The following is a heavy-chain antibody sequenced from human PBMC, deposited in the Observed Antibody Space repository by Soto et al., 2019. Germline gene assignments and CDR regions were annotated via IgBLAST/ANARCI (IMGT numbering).Heavy chain of an antibody. CDR3: AKDQAYSSGYSDY. Sequence: GGSLSLSCAASGFTFSSYAMSWVRQAPGKGLEWVSAISGSGGSTYYADSVKGRFTISRDNSKNTLYLQMNSLRAEDTAVYYCAKDQAYSSGYSDYWGQGTLVTVSS. CDR1: GFTFSSYA. D-gene: IGHD3-22*01. J-gene: IGHJ4*02. CDR2: ISGSGGST. V-gene: IGHV3-23*01.